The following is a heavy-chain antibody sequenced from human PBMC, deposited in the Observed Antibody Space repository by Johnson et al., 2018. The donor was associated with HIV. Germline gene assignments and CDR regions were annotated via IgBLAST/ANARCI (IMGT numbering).Heavy chain of an antibody. CDR1: GFTFSSYG. D-gene: IGHD2-15*01. CDR3: ARALWYLGGGSCCAFDI. Sequence: QVQLVESGGGVVQPGGSLRLSCAASGFTFSSYGMHLVRQAPGKGLEWVAFIRYDGSNKYYADSVKGRFTISRDNSKNTLYLQMNSLRAEDTAVYYCARALWYLGGGSCCAFDIWGQGTMVTVSS. CDR2: IRYDGSNK. V-gene: IGHV3-30*02. J-gene: IGHJ3*02.